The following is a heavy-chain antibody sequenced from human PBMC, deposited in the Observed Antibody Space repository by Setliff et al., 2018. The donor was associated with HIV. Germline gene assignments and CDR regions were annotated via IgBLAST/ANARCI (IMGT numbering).Heavy chain of an antibody. CDR3: AKFRYAIKSTYYFDS. J-gene: IGHJ4*02. CDR2: ISSSAGST. V-gene: IGHV3-23*01. Sequence: GGSLRLSCAASGLTFSSYAMTWVRQTPGKGLEWVSFISSSAGSTYYSDSVKGRFTISRDNSKSTVYLQMNSVTPEDSAMYYCAKFRYAIKSTYYFDSWGQGTLVTVSS. CDR1: GLTFSSYA. D-gene: IGHD2-2*01.